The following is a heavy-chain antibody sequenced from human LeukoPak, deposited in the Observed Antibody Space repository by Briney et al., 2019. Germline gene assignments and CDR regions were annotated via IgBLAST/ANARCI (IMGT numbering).Heavy chain of an antibody. CDR3: TKEPLP. V-gene: IGHV4-59*12. CDR2: IYYSGST. Sequence: SETLSLTCTVSGGSISSYYWSWIRQPPGKGLEWIGYIYYSGSTNYNPSLKSRVTMSVDTSKNQLSLRLTSATAADTAVYYCTKEPLPWGQGTLVTVSS. CDR1: GGSISSYY. J-gene: IGHJ4*02.